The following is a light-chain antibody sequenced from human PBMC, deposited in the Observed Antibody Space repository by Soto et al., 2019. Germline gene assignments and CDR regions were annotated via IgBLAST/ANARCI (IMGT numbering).Light chain of an antibody. CDR2: VNSDGTH. Sequence: QSVLTQSPSASASLGASVKLTCTLSSGHRSYAIAWHQQQPEKGPRYLMKVNSDGTHIKGDGIPDRFSGSSSGAEHYLTIFSLQSEDEADYYCQTWDTGIGVFGGGTQLTVL. CDR1: SGHRSYA. J-gene: IGLJ7*01. CDR3: QTWDTGIGV. V-gene: IGLV4-69*02.